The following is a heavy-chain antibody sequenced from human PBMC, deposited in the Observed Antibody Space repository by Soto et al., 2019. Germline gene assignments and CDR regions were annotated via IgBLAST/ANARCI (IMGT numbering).Heavy chain of an antibody. CDR3: ARFGSVRQDF. CDR2: IYPGDSDT. Sequence: GESLQSSCRTSGYIFSIYWIGCVRQTPEKGLEWMGLIYPGDSDTRNKPSLQGQVIMSCNNSIGTAYLHWSRLKASDTAMYYCARFGSVRQDFWAHGISDTVS. J-gene: IGHJ6*02. D-gene: IGHD3-16*01. CDR1: GYIFSIYW. V-gene: IGHV5-51*01.